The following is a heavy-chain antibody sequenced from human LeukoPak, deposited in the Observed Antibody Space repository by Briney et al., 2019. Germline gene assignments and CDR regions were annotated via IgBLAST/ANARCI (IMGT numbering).Heavy chain of an antibody. V-gene: IGHV1-69*13. CDR1: GGTFSSYA. CDR3: ARALLGEYCSSTSCYNYFDH. D-gene: IGHD2-2*01. J-gene: IGHJ4*02. Sequence: GASVKVSCKASGGTFSSYAISWVRQAPGQGLEWMGGIIPIFGTANYAQKFQGRVTITADESTSTAYMELSSLRSEDTAVYYCARALLGEYCSSTSCYNYFDHWGQGTLVTVSS. CDR2: IIPIFGTA.